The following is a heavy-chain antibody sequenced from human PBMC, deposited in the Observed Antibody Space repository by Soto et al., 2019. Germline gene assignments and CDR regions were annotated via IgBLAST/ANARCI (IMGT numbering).Heavy chain of an antibody. CDR2: INHSGST. CDR1: GGSFSGYY. CDR3: ARSAIADFDY. V-gene: IGHV4-34*01. Sequence: QVQLQQWGAGLLKPSETLSLTCAVYGGSFSGYYWSWIRQPPGKGLEWIGEINHSGSTNYNPSLKSRVTISVDTSKNQFSLKLSSVTAADTAVYYCARSAIADFDYWGQGTLVTVSS. J-gene: IGHJ4*02. D-gene: IGHD2-21*01.